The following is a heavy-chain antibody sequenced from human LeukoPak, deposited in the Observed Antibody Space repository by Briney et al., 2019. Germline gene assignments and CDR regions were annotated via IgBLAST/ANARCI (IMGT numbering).Heavy chain of an antibody. Sequence: GGSLRLSCVASGLTFSDYSINSVRRAPGKGLEWVSSINPTSTSIYYADAVRGRFTISRDNAKSSLYLQMDSLRAEDTAVYYCARDQRRGFDPWGQGTPVTVSS. CDR2: INPTSTSI. CDR3: ARDQRRGFDP. CDR1: GLTFSDYS. V-gene: IGHV3-21*01. J-gene: IGHJ5*02.